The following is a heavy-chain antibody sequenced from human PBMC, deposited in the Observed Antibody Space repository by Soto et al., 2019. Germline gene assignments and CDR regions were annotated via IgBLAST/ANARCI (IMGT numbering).Heavy chain of an antibody. J-gene: IGHJ6*02. CDR2: IYSGGST. V-gene: IGHV3-66*01. Sequence: EVQLVESGGGLVQPGGSLRLSCAASGFTVSSNYMSWVRQAPGKGLEWVSVIYSGGSTYYADSVKGRFTISRDNSKNTLYLHMNSLRAEDTAVYYCARTSGDYSNLKDHYYYYYGMDVWGQGTTVTVSS. CDR3: ARTSGDYSNLKDHYYYYYGMDV. CDR1: GFTVSSNY. D-gene: IGHD4-4*01.